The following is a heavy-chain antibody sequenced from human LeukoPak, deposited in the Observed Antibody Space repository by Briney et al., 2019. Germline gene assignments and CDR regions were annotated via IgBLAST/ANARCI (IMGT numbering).Heavy chain of an antibody. J-gene: IGHJ4*02. D-gene: IGHD3-22*01. Sequence: SETLSLTCTVSGASFGSHYWTWIRQPPGKGLEWIGYIYYDGTTNYNPSLKSRVTISIDTSNNQFSLNLRSVTAADTAIYYCARRYYYHSSGYYSSYLDYWGQGTLVTVSS. CDR2: IYYDGTT. CDR3: ARRYYYHSSGYYSSYLDY. V-gene: IGHV4-59*11. CDR1: GASFGSHY.